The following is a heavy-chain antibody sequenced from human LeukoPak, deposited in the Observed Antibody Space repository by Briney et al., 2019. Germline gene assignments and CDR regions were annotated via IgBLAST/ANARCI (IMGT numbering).Heavy chain of an antibody. Sequence: SETLSLTCTVSGGSISSNTYYWGWIRQPPGKGLEWIGSIYYSGSTYYNPSLKSRVTISVDTSKNQFSLKLSSVTAADTTVYYCARQGASGYAVGNWFDPWGQGTLVTVSS. D-gene: IGHD5-12*01. CDR1: GGSISSNTYY. CDR2: IYYSGST. J-gene: IGHJ5*02. V-gene: IGHV4-39*01. CDR3: ARQGASGYAVGNWFDP.